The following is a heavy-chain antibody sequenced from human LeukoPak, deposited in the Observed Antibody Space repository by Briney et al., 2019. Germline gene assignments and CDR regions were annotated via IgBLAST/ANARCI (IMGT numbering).Heavy chain of an antibody. J-gene: IGHJ4*02. Sequence: AGGSLRLSCAASRFTFSSNAMHWVRQAPGKGLEWVAVISYDGNNEFYADSVKGRFTISRDNSKNTLYLQMNILRAEDTAVYYCAREGGYSYGNFDYCGQGTLVAVSS. CDR1: RFTFSSNA. CDR2: ISYDGNNE. CDR3: AREGGYSYGNFDY. V-gene: IGHV3-30-3*01. D-gene: IGHD5-18*01.